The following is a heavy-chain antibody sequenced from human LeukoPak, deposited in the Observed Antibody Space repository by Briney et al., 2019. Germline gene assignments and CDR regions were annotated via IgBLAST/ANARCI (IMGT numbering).Heavy chain of an antibody. V-gene: IGHV1-2*02. Sequence: ASVKVSSKASGYTFTVFYIHWVRQAPGQGLEWMGWINPHSGGTHYAQKFQGRVTMTRDTSISTAYMELSRLRSDDTAVYYCATAGDILTTVSVGGFDYWGQGTLGTVSS. CDR3: ATAGDILTTVSVGGFDY. J-gene: IGHJ4*02. D-gene: IGHD4-17*01. CDR2: INPHSGGT. CDR1: GYTFTVFY.